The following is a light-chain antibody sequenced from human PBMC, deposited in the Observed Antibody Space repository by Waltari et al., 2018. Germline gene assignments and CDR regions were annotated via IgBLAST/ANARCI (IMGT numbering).Light chain of an antibody. CDR1: QSVLYSSNNKNY. J-gene: IGKJ1*01. CDR3: QQYYSTPTWT. V-gene: IGKV4-1*01. Sequence: DIVMTQSPDSLAVSLGERATINCKSSQSVLYSSNNKNYLAWYQQKPGQPPKLLIYWASTRESVVPDRFSGSGSGTDFTLTIRSLQAEDVAVYYCQQYYSTPTWTFGQGTKVEIK. CDR2: WAS.